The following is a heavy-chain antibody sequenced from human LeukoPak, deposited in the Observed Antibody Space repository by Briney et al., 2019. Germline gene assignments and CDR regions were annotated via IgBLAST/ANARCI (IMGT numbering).Heavy chain of an antibody. V-gene: IGHV3-64*01. CDR2: TTGNGGTT. D-gene: IGHD3-3*01. CDR1: GFIFSNHD. J-gene: IGHJ3*02. CDR3: ACQWSLYAFDI. Sequence: PGGSLRHSCAASGFIFSNHDIHWVRQAPGEGLEYVSGTTGNGGTTFYANSVKGRFTISRDNSKNTLYLQMGSLRAEDMAVYYCACQWSLYAFDIWGQGTMVTVSS.